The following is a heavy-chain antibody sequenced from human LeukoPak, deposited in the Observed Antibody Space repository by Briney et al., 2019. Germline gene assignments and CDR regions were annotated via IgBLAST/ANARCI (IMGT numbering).Heavy chain of an antibody. V-gene: IGHV4-30-2*01. CDR3: ARDVLWLVDAFDI. CDR1: GGSISSGGYY. CDR2: IYHSGST. D-gene: IGHD6-19*01. J-gene: IGHJ3*02. Sequence: PSETLSLTCTVSGGSISSGGYYWSWIRQPPGKGLEWIGYIYHSGSTYYNPSLKSRVTISVDRSKNQFSLKLSSVTAADTAVYYCARDVLWLVDAFDIWGQGTMVTVSS.